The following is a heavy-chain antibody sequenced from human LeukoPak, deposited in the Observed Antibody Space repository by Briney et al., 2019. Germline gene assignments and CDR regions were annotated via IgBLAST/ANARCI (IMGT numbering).Heavy chain of an antibody. Sequence: PGGSLRLSCTASGFTFSSYSMNWVRQGPGKGLEWVSSISSSSNYIYYADSMKGRFTISRDNAKSSLYLQMNSLRAEDTAVYYCAREGIAGYYFDYWGQGTLITVSS. V-gene: IGHV3-21*01. CDR3: AREGIAGYYFDY. CDR2: ISSSSNYI. D-gene: IGHD6-13*01. CDR1: GFTFSSYS. J-gene: IGHJ4*02.